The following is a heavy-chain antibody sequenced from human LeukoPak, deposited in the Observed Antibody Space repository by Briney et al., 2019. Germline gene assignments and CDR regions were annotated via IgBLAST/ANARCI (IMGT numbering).Heavy chain of an antibody. J-gene: IGHJ4*02. CDR3: AKVGAVAGTWDY. D-gene: IGHD6-19*01. CDR1: GFTFSSYD. CDR2: IRYDGSYK. V-gene: IGHV3-30*02. Sequence: GGSLRLSCAASGFTFSSYDMHWVRQASGKGLGWVTFIRYDGSYKYYADSVKGRFTISRDNSNNTLYLQMNSLRIEDTAVYYCAKVGAVAGTWDYWGQGTLVTVSS.